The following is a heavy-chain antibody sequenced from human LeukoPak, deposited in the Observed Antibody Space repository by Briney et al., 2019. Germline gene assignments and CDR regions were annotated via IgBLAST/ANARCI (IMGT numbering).Heavy chain of an antibody. CDR1: GGSISSYY. CDR2: IYYSGST. V-gene: IGHV4-59*12. CDR3: ARDQRCSGGSCSEYNWFDP. D-gene: IGHD2-15*01. Sequence: KSSETLSLTCTVSGGSISSYYWSWIRQPPGKGLEWIGYIYYSGSTNYKPSLKSRVTISVDTSKNQFSLKLSSVTAADTAVYYCARDQRCSGGSCSEYNWFDPWGQGTLVTVSS. J-gene: IGHJ5*02.